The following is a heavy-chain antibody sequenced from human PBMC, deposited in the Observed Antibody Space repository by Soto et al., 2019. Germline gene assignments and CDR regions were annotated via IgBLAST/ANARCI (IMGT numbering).Heavy chain of an antibody. CDR2: INPSGGST. V-gene: IGHV1-46*01. Sequence: ASVKVSCKASGYTFTSYYMNWVRQAPGQGLEWMGIINPSGGSTSYAQKFQGRVTMTRDTSTSTVYMELSSLRSEDTAVYYCARGGWLPPIHTRFDPWAQGTLVTVSS. J-gene: IGHJ5*02. CDR1: GYTFTSYY. D-gene: IGHD5-12*01. CDR3: ARGGWLPPIHTRFDP.